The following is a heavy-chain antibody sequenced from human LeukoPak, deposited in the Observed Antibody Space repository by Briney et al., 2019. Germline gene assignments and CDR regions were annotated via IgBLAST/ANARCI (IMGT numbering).Heavy chain of an antibody. D-gene: IGHD2-8*01. CDR2: IRDKGYGHAT. Sequence: GESLKLSCAASGFTFSDSAIHWVRQASGKGLEWVGRIRDKGYGHATAYAASVKGRFTLSRDDSKNTAYLQMNSLKTEDTALYYCTTPNEGNWFDPWGQGTLVTVAS. J-gene: IGHJ5*02. V-gene: IGHV3-73*01. CDR1: GFTFSDSA. CDR3: TTPNEGNWFDP.